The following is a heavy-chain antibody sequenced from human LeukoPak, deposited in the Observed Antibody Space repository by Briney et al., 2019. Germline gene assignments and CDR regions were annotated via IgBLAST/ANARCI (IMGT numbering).Heavy chain of an antibody. V-gene: IGHV3-21*01. CDR2: ISSSTSYI. CDR1: GFTFSSYS. J-gene: IGHJ4*02. Sequence: GGSLRLSCAASGFTFSSYSMNWIRQAPGKGLEWVSSISSSTSYIYYADTVKGRFTISKDNAKNSLYLQMNSLRAEDTAVYYCARAGGSTVSHSDYWGQGTLVTVSS. CDR3: ARAGGSTVSHSDY. D-gene: IGHD4-17*01.